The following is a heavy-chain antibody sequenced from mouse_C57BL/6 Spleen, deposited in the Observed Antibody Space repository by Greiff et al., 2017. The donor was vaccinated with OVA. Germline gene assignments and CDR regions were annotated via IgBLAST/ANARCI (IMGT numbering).Heavy chain of an antibody. D-gene: IGHD1-1*01. CDR1: GYTFTSYW. CDR3: ASDYYGGSTSFAY. Sequence: QVQLQQPGAELVKPGASVKMSCKASGYTFTSYWITWVKQRPGQGLEWIGDIYPGSGSTNYNEKFKSKATLTVDTSSSTAYMQLSSLTSEDSAVYYCASDYYGGSTSFAYWGQGTLLTVSA. V-gene: IGHV1-55*01. J-gene: IGHJ3*01. CDR2: IYPGSGST.